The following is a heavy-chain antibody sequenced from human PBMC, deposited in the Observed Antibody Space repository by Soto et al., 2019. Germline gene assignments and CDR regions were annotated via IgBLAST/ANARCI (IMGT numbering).Heavy chain of an antibody. CDR2: ISSSSSTI. Sequence: PGGSLRLSCAASGFTFSSYSMNWVRQAPGKGLEWVSYISSSSSTIYYADSVKGRFTISRDNAKNSLYLQMNSLRAEDTAVYYCVRTLIAVTKGYMDVWGKGTTVTVSS. D-gene: IGHD6-19*01. V-gene: IGHV3-48*01. CDR3: VRTLIAVTKGYMDV. CDR1: GFTFSSYS. J-gene: IGHJ6*03.